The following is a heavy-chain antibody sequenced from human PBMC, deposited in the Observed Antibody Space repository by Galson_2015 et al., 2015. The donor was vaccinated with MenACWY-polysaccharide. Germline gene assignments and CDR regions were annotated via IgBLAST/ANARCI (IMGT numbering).Heavy chain of an antibody. J-gene: IGHJ4*02. CDR2: IFPDNSDP. CDR3: ARLRGLGGQFYCDF. D-gene: IGHD4-23*01. Sequence: QSGAEVKKPGESLKISCKASGYIFNNYWIGWVRQMPDKGLEWMGRIFPDNSDPRYSPSFQGQVTVSVDKSTSTAYLHLSSLKASDTGMYYCARLRGLGGQFYCDFWGQGSLVTVSS. V-gene: IGHV5-51*03. CDR1: GYIFNNYW.